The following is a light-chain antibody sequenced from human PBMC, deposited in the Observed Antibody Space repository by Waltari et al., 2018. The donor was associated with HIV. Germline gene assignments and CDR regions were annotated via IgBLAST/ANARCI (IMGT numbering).Light chain of an antibody. J-gene: IGLJ2*01. CDR3: QSYDSSLSGSDVV. CDR1: SSNIGAGYD. Sequence: QSVVTQPPSVSGAPGQRVTISCTGSSSNIGAGYDVHWYQQLPGTAPKLLIAGTSHRPSGVPDRFSGSKSGTSASLAITGLQAEDEADYYCQSYDSSLSGSDVVFGGGTELTVL. CDR2: GTS. V-gene: IGLV1-40*01.